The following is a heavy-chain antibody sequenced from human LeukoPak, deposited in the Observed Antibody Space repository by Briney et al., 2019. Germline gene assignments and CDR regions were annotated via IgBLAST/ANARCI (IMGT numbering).Heavy chain of an antibody. CDR1: GFTFSGYG. CDR2: IWYDGTNK. CDR3: AKELSRMSESYFDY. V-gene: IGHV3-33*06. J-gene: IGHJ4*02. D-gene: IGHD1-14*01. Sequence: GGSLRLSCAASGFTFSGYGMHWVRQAPGKGLEWVAVIWYDGTNKYYSDSVKGRFTISRDNSKNTLYLQMNSLRAEDTAVYYCAKELSRMSESYFDYWGQGTLVTVSS.